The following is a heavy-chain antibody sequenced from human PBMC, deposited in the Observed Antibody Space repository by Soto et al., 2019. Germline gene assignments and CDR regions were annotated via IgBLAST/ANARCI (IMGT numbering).Heavy chain of an antibody. J-gene: IGHJ3*02. Sequence: GASVKVSCKASGGTFSSYAISWVRQAPGQGLEWMGGIIPIFGTANYAQKFQGRVTITADTSTSTAYMDLSSLRSEDTAVYYCARAPXYCTGGSCQWFQDAFDIWGQGTMVTVSS. V-gene: IGHV1-69*06. CDR2: IIPIFGTA. D-gene: IGHD2-15*01. CDR3: ARAPXYCTGGSCQWFQDAFDI. CDR1: GGTFSSYA.